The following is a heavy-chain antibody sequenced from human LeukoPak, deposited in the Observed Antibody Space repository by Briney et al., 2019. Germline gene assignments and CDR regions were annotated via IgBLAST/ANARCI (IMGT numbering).Heavy chain of an antibody. CDR3: AREPEAVAGVSVDY. J-gene: IGHJ4*02. CDR1: GGSISSGSYY. CDR2: IYTSGST. V-gene: IGHV4-61*02. Sequence: SETLSLTCTVSGGSISSGSYYWGWIRQPAGKGLEWIGRIYTSGSTNYNPSLKSRITISVDTSKNQFSLKLSSVTAADTAVYYCAREPEAVAGVSVDYWGQGTLVTVSS. D-gene: IGHD6-19*01.